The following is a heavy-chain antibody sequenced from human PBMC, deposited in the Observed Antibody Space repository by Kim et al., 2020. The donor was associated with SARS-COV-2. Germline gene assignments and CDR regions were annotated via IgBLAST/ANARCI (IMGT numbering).Heavy chain of an antibody. D-gene: IGHD6-19*01. Sequence: SETLSLTCTVSGGSISSGSYYWSWIRQPAGKGLEWIGRIYMTGSTNYNPALKSRVTISKDTSKNQVTLKLSYVTAADTAVYYCARDGIYSTGWYPCGQGTLVTVSS. CDR1: GGSISSGSYY. V-gene: IGHV4-61*02. J-gene: IGHJ5*02. CDR2: IYMTGST. CDR3: ARDGIYSTGWYP.